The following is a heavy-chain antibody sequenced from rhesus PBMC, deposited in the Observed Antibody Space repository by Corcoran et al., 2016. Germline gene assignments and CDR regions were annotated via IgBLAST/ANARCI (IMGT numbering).Heavy chain of an antibody. CDR2: FKNKADGGTP. Sequence: EVQLVESGGGLVQPGGSLRLSCEVSGFTLSNYWMSWVRQAPGKGLEWVGFFKNKADGGTPAHADSLKGRFTISRDDSKNTLYLQMNSLKTEDTAVYYCISDQDLRGDYWGQGVLVTVSS. J-gene: IGHJ4*01. V-gene: IGHV3S11*01. D-gene: IGHD6-19*01. CDR3: ISDQDLRGDY. CDR1: GFTLSNYW.